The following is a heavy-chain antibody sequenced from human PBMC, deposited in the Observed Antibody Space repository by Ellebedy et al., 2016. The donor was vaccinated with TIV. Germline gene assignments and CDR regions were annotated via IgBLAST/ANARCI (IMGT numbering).Heavy chain of an antibody. CDR2: ISAYNGNT. CDR3: ARTPPFGVVPAANGGSFDY. CDR1: GYTFTSYY. J-gene: IGHJ4*02. Sequence: AASVKVSCKASGYTFTSYYMHWVRQAPGQGLEWMGWISAYNGNTNYAQKLQGRVTMTTDTSTSTAYMELRSLRSDDTAVYYCARTPPFGVVPAANGGSFDYWGQGTLVTVSS. D-gene: IGHD2-2*01. V-gene: IGHV1-18*04.